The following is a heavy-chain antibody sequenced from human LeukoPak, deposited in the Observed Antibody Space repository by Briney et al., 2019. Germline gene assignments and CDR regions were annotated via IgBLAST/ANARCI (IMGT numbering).Heavy chain of an antibody. J-gene: IGHJ4*02. D-gene: IGHD5-12*01. Sequence: SETLSLTCAVSGGSLSSYYWSWIRQPPGKGLEWIGYIYYSGSTNYNPSLKSRVTISVDTSKNQFSLKLSSVTAADTAMYYCARVSGYDWESFYDYWGQGSLVTVSS. V-gene: IGHV4-59*01. CDR3: ARVSGYDWESFYDY. CDR2: IYYSGST. CDR1: GGSLSSYY.